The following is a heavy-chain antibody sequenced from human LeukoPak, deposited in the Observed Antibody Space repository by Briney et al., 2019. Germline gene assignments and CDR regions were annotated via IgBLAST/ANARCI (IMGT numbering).Heavy chain of an antibody. CDR2: ISYDGSNK. J-gene: IGHJ6*03. V-gene: IGHV3-30*01. CDR3: AREAGVVATWLYYYYMDV. D-gene: IGHD3-22*01. Sequence: GGSLRLSCAASGFTFSSYAMHWVRQAPGKGLEWVAVISYDGSNKYYADSVKGRFTISRDNSKNTLYLQMNSLRAEDTAVYYCAREAGVVATWLYYYYMDVWGKGTTVTVSS. CDR1: GFTFSSYA.